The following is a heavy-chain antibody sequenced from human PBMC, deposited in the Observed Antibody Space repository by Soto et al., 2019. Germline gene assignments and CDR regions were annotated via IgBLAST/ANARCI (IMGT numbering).Heavy chain of an antibody. CDR3: GKDVRSSSPNWFDP. Sequence: EVQLLESGGGLVQPGGSLRLSCAASGLTFSSYAMSWVRQAPGKGLEWVSAISGSGGSTYYADSVKGRFTISRDNSKNSRYLQMKILIAEDTAVYYCGKDVRSSSPNWFDPSGQGTLVTVCS. V-gene: IGHV3-23*01. CDR2: ISGSGGST. D-gene: IGHD6-6*01. CDR1: GLTFSSYA. J-gene: IGHJ5*02.